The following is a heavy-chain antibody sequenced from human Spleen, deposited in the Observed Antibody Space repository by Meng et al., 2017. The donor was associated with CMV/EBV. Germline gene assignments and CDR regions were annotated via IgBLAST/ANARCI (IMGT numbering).Heavy chain of an antibody. J-gene: IGHJ4*02. CDR2: ISSSSSYI. V-gene: IGHV3-21*01. CDR3: AGKPYYYGSGSYDY. CDR1: GFTFSSYS. D-gene: IGHD3-10*01. Sequence: GESLKISCAASGFTFSSYSMNWVRQAPGKGLEWVSSISSSSSYIYYADSVKGRFTISRDNAKNSLYLQMNSLRAEDTAVYYCAGKPYYYGSGSYDYWGQGTLVTVSS.